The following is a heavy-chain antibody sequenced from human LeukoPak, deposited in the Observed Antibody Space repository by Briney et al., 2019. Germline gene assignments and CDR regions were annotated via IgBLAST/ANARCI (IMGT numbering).Heavy chain of an antibody. CDR2: ISGSGGST. J-gene: IGHJ4*02. V-gene: IGHV3-23*01. CDR3: ARVSTGYSSSWYIDY. CDR1: GFTFSSYA. Sequence: PGGSLRLSCAASGFTFSSYAMSWVRQAPGKGLEWVSVISGSGGSTYYADSVKGRFTISRDNSENTLYLQMNSLRAEDTAVYYCARVSTGYSSSWYIDYWGQGTLVTVSS. D-gene: IGHD6-13*01.